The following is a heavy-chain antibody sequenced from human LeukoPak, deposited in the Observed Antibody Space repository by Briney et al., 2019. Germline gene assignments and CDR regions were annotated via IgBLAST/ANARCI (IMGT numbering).Heavy chain of an antibody. J-gene: IGHJ4*02. D-gene: IGHD4-17*01. CDR1: GGSISSGSYY. CDR2: IYYSGST. Sequence: PSETLSLTCTVSGGSISSGSYYWSWIRQHPGKGLEWIGYIYYSGSTYYNPSLQSRLTISVDTSKNQFSLKLSSVTAADTAVYYCARFYGDYAHFDYWGPGTLVTVSS. CDR3: ARFYGDYAHFDY. V-gene: IGHV4-31*03.